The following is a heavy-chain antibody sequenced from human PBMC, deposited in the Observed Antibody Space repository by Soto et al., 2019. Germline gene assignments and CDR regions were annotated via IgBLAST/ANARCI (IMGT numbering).Heavy chain of an antibody. CDR3: VREFEAYYDFWSGYTGLHY. V-gene: IGHV1-46*03. CDR1: GYTFTSYY. J-gene: IGHJ4*02. D-gene: IGHD3-3*01. Sequence: ASVKVSCKASGYTFTSYYMHWVRQAPGQGLEWMGIINPSGGSTSSAQKFQGRVTMTRDTSTSTVYMELSSLRSEDTAVYYCVREFEAYYDFWSGYTGLHYWGQGTLVTVSS. CDR2: INPSGGST.